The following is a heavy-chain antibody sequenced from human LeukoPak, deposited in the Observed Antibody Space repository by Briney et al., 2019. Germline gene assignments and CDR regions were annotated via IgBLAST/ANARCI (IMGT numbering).Heavy chain of an antibody. CDR3: ASSYSSSLDY. V-gene: IGHV3-30*03. D-gene: IGHD6-13*01. Sequence: PGGSLRLSCAASGFTFSSYGMHWVRQAPGKGLEWVAVISYDGSNKYYADSVKGRFTISRDNSKNTLYLQMNSLRAEDTAVYYCASSYSSSLDYWGQGTLVTVSS. CDR2: ISYDGSNK. CDR1: GFTFSSYG. J-gene: IGHJ4*02.